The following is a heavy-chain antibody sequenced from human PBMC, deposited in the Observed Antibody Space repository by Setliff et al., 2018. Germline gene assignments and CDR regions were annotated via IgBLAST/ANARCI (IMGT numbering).Heavy chain of an antibody. CDR1: GGSISSYY. Sequence: SETLSLTCTVSGGSISSYYWSWIRQPPGKGLEWIGYINHRGSTNYNPSLKSRVTISIDTSKDQFSLKLISMTAADTAVYYCARGRNIAARLLDSWGQGTLVTVSS. D-gene: IGHD6-6*01. J-gene: IGHJ4*02. CDR2: INHRGST. CDR3: ARGRNIAARLLDS. V-gene: IGHV4-59*12.